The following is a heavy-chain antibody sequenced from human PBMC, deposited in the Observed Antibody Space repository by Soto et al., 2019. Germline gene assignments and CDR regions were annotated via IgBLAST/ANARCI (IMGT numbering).Heavy chain of an antibody. CDR3: ARERAVAGFDY. V-gene: IGHV1-8*01. CDR2: MNPNSGNT. J-gene: IGHJ4*02. D-gene: IGHD6-13*01. Sequence: QVQLVQSGAEVKKPGASVKVSCKASGYTFTSYDINWVRQATGQGLEWMGWMNPNSGNTGYAQKFQGRVTMTRNTSISTAYMEMRRLRSEDKAVYYCARERAVAGFDYWGQGTLVTVSS. CDR1: GYTFTSYD.